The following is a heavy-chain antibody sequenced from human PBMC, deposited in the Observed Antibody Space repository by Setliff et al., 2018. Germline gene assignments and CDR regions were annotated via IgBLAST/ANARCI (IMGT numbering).Heavy chain of an antibody. V-gene: IGHV3-66*03. CDR1: GFSVSNDF. CDR3: SRTCSGSGCYAGLES. D-gene: IGHD2-15*01. Sequence: GGSLRLSCVVSGFSVSNDFMGWVRQAPGKGLEWVSVIYNRGHTYYADSVKGRFTIARDNSKNKLYLQMNSLRPEDTAVYYCSRTCSGSGCYAGLESWGQGTPVTVSS. J-gene: IGHJ4*02. CDR2: IYNRGHT.